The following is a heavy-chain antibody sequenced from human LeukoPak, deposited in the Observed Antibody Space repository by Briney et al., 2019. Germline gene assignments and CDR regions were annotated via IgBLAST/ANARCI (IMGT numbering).Heavy chain of an antibody. V-gene: IGHV3-21*04. Sequence: GGSLRLSCAASGFTFSSYSMNWVRQAPGKGREGVSSISSSSSYIYYADSVKGRFTISRDNAKNSLYLQMNSLRAEDTAVYYCAKGWFGELGDYYYMDVWGKGTTVTISS. CDR3: AKGWFGELGDYYYMDV. D-gene: IGHD3-10*01. CDR2: ISSSSSYI. J-gene: IGHJ6*03. CDR1: GFTFSSYS.